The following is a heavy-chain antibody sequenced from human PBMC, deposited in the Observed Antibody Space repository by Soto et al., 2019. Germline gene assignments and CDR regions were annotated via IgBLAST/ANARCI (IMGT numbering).Heavy chain of an antibody. CDR3: ARGQSGDKVDS. CDR1: GGSISTVNYW. D-gene: IGHD7-27*01. Sequence: QVQLQESGPGLVKPSQTLSLTCTVSGGSISTVNYWWSWIRQSPDMGLEWIGHIYNGGSTYNNPSLASRVTMSVDTSNNQLALTLGSVSAADTAVYSCARGQSGDKVDSWGQGTLVTVSS. J-gene: IGHJ4*02. CDR2: IYNGGST. V-gene: IGHV4-30-4*01.